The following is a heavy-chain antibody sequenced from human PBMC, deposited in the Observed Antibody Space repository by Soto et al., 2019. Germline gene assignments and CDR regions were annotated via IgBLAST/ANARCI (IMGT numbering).Heavy chain of an antibody. J-gene: IGHJ5*02. CDR1: GGSFSGYY. Sequence: SETLSLTCAVYGGSFSGYYWSWIRQPPGKGLEWIGEINHSGSTNYNPSLKSRVTISVDTSKNQFSLKLSSVTAADTAVYYCASRVCPNSTGCDNWFDPWGQGTLVTVSS. D-gene: IGHD4-4*01. V-gene: IGHV4-34*01. CDR3: ASRVCPNSTGCDNWFDP. CDR2: INHSGST.